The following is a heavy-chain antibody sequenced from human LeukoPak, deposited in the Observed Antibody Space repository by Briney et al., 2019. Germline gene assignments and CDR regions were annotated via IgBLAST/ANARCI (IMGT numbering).Heavy chain of an antibody. Sequence: PGGSLRLSCAASGFTVSSNYMSWVRQAPGKGLEWVSGISGSGGSTYYADSEKGRFTISRDNSKNTLYLQMNSLRAEDTAVYYCAIGTTFELSWGQGTLVTVSS. CDR2: ISGSGGST. CDR3: AIGTTFELS. CDR1: GFTVSSNY. J-gene: IGHJ4*02. D-gene: IGHD3-16*01. V-gene: IGHV3-23*01.